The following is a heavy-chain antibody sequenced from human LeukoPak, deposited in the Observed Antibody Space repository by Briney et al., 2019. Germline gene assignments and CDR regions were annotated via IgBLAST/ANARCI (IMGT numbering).Heavy chain of an antibody. Sequence: SVKVSCKASGYTFTSYGISWVRQAPGQGLEWMGRIIPIFGTANYAQKFQGRVTITTDESTSTAYMELSSLRSEDTAVYCCARVSCTNGVCDGELWGQGTLVTVSS. V-gene: IGHV1-69*05. CDR3: ARVSCTNGVCDGEL. D-gene: IGHD2-8*01. CDR1: GYTFTSYG. CDR2: IIPIFGTA. J-gene: IGHJ4*02.